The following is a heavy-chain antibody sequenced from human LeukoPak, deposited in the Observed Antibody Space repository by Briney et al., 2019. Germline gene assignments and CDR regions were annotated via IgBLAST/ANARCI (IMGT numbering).Heavy chain of an antibody. J-gene: IGHJ4*02. CDR1: GLPIGDFA. CDR2: ITYSGGDT. V-gene: IGHV3-23*01. CDR3: ARERSGYYIFDQ. D-gene: IGHD3-3*01. Sequence: GGSLRLSCVASGLPIGDFAMHWVRQAPGQGLEWVSTITYSGGDTYFADSVKGRFTISRDNSKNTLHLQMNSLRAEDTAIYYCARERSGYYIFDQWGQGTLATVSS.